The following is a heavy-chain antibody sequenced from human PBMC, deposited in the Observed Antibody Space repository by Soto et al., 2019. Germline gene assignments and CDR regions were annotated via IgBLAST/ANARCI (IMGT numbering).Heavy chain of an antibody. J-gene: IGHJ6*03. CDR2: IYPGDSDT. Sequence: GESLKISCKGSGYSFTSYWIGWVRQMPGKGLEWMGIIYPGDSDTRYSPSFQGQVTISADKSISTAYLQWSSLKASDTAMYYCARHLSGKSKGYCTNGVCYTQYYYYYMDVWGKGTTVTVSS. CDR3: ARHLSGKSKGYCTNGVCYTQYYYYYMDV. V-gene: IGHV5-51*01. D-gene: IGHD2-8*01. CDR1: GYSFTSYW.